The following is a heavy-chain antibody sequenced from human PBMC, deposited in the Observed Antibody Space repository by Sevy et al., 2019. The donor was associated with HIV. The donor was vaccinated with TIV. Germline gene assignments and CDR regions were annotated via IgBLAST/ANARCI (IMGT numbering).Heavy chain of an antibody. CDR1: GFTFSSYW. Sequence: GGSLRLSCAASGFTFSSYWMHWVRQAPGKGPVWVSGVNSDGSSTNYADSVKGRFTMSRDSAKNTLYLQMNSLRAEETAVYCCVAGYTWEDYWGQGTLVTVSS. CDR2: VNSDGSST. CDR3: VAGYTWEDY. D-gene: IGHD5-12*01. J-gene: IGHJ4*02. V-gene: IGHV3-74*01.